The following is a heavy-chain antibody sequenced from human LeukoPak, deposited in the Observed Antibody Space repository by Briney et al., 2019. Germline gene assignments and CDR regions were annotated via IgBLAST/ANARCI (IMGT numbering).Heavy chain of an antibody. CDR1: GYTFSSYY. D-gene: IGHD1-7*01. CDR3: ARAAAYNWNYGGMDV. CDR2: INPSGGST. J-gene: IGHJ6*03. Sequence: GASVKVSCKASGYTFSSYYMHWVRQAPGQGLEWMGIINPSGGSTSYAQKFQGRVTMTRDMSTSTAYMELSSLRSEDTAVYYCARAAAYNWNYGGMDVWGKGTTVTVSS. V-gene: IGHV1-46*01.